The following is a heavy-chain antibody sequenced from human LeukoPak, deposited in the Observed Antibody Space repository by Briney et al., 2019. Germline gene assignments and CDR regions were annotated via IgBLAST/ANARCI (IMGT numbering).Heavy chain of an antibody. V-gene: IGHV3-33*01. Sequence: GGSLRLSCAASGFTFSSYGMHWVRQAPGKGLEWVAVIWYDGSNKYYADSVKGRFTISRDNSKNTLYLQMNSLRAEDTAVYYCARDALLWFGESPPPENYYYGMDVWGQGTTVTVSS. CDR2: IWYDGSNK. D-gene: IGHD3-10*01. J-gene: IGHJ6*02. CDR3: ARDALLWFGESPPPENYYYGMDV. CDR1: GFTFSSYG.